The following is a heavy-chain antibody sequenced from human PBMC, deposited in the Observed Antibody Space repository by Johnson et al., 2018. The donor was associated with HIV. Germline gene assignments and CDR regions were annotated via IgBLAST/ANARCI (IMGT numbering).Heavy chain of an antibody. D-gene: IGHD2-15*01. CDR3: ARDHLRRSHAFDI. CDR1: GFTVSSNY. Sequence: VQLVESGGGLIQPGGSLRLSCAASGFTVSSNYMSWVRQAPGKGLEWVSVIYSGGSTYYADSVKGRFTISRDNSKNTLYLQMNSLRAEDTAVYYCARDHLRRSHAFDIWGQGTIVTVSS. J-gene: IGHJ3*02. CDR2: IYSGGST. V-gene: IGHV3-53*01.